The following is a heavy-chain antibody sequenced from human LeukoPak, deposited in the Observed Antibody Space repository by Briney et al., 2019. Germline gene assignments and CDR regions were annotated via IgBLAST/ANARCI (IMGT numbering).Heavy chain of an antibody. J-gene: IGHJ4*02. CDR3: ARGRATYCFDY. Sequence: SETLSLTCAVYGGSFSGYYWSWIRQPPEKGLDWIGEITRTGRINYNPALKGRVTMSLDTSKNQFSLELSSMTAADTAVYYCARGRATYCFDYWGQGTLVTVSS. CDR2: ITRTGRI. D-gene: IGHD2-21*01. V-gene: IGHV4-34*01. CDR1: GGSFSGYY.